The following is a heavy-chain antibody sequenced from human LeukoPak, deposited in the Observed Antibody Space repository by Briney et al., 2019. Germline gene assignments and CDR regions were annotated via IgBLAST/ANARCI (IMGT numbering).Heavy chain of an antibody. J-gene: IGHJ5*02. D-gene: IGHD3-3*01. CDR1: GYTFTGYY. Sequence: ASVKVSCKASGYTFTGYYMHWVRQAPGQGLEWMGWISAYNGNTNYAQKLQGRVTMTTDTSTSTAYMELRSLRSDDTAVYYCARDIWAYYDFWSGHNWFDPWGQGTPVTVSS. V-gene: IGHV1-18*04. CDR2: ISAYNGNT. CDR3: ARDIWAYYDFWSGHNWFDP.